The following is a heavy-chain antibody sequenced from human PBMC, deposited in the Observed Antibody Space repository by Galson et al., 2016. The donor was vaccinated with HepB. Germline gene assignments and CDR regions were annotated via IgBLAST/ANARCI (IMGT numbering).Heavy chain of an antibody. CDR1: GLSFSVRG. Sequence: SLRLSCATSGLSFSVRGMHWVRQAPGKGLEWVAVIWNDGRTTYYGDSVKGRLIISRDNSRETLYLQMNSLRVDDTAIYYCATDGPPTVVVGAALDSWGQGTLVTVSS. D-gene: IGHD2-15*01. CDR3: ATDGPPTVVVGAALDS. CDR2: IWNDGRTT. V-gene: IGHV3-33*01. J-gene: IGHJ5*01.